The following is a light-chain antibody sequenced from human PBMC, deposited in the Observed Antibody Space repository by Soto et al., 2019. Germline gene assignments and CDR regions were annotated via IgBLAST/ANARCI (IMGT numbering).Light chain of an antibody. CDR1: QSVSSN. V-gene: IGKV3-15*01. Sequence: EIVMTQSPATLSVSPGERATLSCRASQSVSSNLAWYQQKPGQAPRLLIYGASTRATGVPARFSGSGSGTEFTLTLSSLQSEDSAVYSCQQYNSWPPFTFGQGTKVEIK. J-gene: IGKJ2*01. CDR2: GAS. CDR3: QQYNSWPPFT.